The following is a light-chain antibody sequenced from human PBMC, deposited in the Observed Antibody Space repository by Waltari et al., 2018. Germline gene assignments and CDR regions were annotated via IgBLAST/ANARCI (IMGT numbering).Light chain of an antibody. CDR2: DTN. V-gene: IGLV7-46*01. J-gene: IGLJ2*01. CDR3: MLSYSGAWV. Sequence: QAVVTQEPSLTVSPGGTVTLTCGSSTGAVTSGHYPYWFQQKPGQAPRTLIYDTNNKHPWAPSRFSGSLVWGKAALTLSGAQPEDEAEYYCMLSYSGAWVFGGGTKVTVL. CDR1: TGAVTSGHY.